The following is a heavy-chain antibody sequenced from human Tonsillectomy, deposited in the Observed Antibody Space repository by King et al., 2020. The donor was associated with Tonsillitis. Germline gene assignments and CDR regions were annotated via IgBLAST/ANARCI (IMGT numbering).Heavy chain of an antibody. CDR2: ISSDSGNV. CDR3: VNGRD. CDR1: GFAFADNA. J-gene: IGHJ4*02. D-gene: IGHD3-10*01. Sequence: DVQLVESGGGLVKPGRSLRLSCAASGFAFADNAMHWIRQVPGKGLEWGSGISSDSGNVAYAYSVRGRFTISRDNAKNSLFLQMNSLEPDDTALYYCVNGRDWGQGTLVTVSS. V-gene: IGHV3-9*01.